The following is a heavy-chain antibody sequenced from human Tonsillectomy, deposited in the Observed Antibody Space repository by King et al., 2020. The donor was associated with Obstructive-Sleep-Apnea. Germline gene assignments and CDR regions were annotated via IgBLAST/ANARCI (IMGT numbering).Heavy chain of an antibody. CDR1: GFTFSSYA. D-gene: IGHD6-19*01. J-gene: IGHJ4*02. Sequence: VQLVESGGGVVQPGRSLRLSCIASGFTFSSYAMHWVRQAPGKGLDWVAVISYDGSNKYYADSVKGRFTVYRDNSKNTLYLQVNSLRAEDTAVYYCARDSSSGWLFDYWGQGTLVTVSS. V-gene: IGHV3-30-3*01. CDR2: ISYDGSNK. CDR3: ARDSSSGWLFDY.